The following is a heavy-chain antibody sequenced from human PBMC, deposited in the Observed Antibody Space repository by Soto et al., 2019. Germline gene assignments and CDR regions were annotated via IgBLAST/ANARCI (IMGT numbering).Heavy chain of an antibody. V-gene: IGHV4-30-4*01. D-gene: IGHD3-22*01. CDR2: IHSSGSI. CDR3: ARDLDGLHDDTSGPFPRPG. J-gene: IGHJ1*01. CDR1: GGSISSDDYY. Sequence: PSETLSLTCTVSGGSISSDDYYWSWIRQAPGRGLEWIGYIHSSGSIYYNPHLKSRATMSIDTAGNQFSLKVSSVTVADTAVYYCARDLDGLHDDTSGPFPRPGWGQGTLVTVSS.